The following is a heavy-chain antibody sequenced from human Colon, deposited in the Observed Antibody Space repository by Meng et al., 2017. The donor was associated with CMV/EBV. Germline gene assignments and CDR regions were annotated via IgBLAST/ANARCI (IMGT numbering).Heavy chain of an antibody. J-gene: IGHJ5*02. CDR2: ISDSSGSI. CDR1: GFTFSSYA. D-gene: IGHD3-3*01. Sequence: GESLKISCAASGFTFSSYAMSWVRQAPGKGLEWVSSISDSSGSIYYADSVKGRFTICRDNSKNTLYLQMNNLRAEDTAIYYCAKGGMIFGVVIPHPWFDPWGQGTLVTVSS. CDR3: AKGGMIFGVVIPHPWFDP. V-gene: IGHV3-23*01.